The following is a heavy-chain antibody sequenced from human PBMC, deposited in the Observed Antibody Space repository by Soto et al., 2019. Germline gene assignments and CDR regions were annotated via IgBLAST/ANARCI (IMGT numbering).Heavy chain of an antibody. CDR2: IWFDGSNK. Sequence: QVQLVESGGGVVQPGRSLRLSCAASGFTFSSYGMHWVRQAPGKGLEWVAVIWFDGSNKFYADSVKGRFTISRDNSMNTVSLQMNSLGDEDSAAYYCATTGPYWGQGTLVTVSS. V-gene: IGHV3-33*01. CDR3: ATTGPY. J-gene: IGHJ4*02. CDR1: GFTFSSYG.